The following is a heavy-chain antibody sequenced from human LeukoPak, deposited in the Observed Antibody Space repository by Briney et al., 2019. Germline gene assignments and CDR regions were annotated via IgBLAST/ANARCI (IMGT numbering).Heavy chain of an antibody. CDR2: ISSSSSYI. J-gene: IGHJ4*02. Sequence: GGSLRLSCAASGFTFSSYSMNWVRQAPGKGLEWVSSISSSSSYIYYADSVKGRFTISRDSAKNSLYLQMNSLRAEDTAVYYCARGYYYDSSGYYFFPDYWGQGTLVTVSS. V-gene: IGHV3-21*01. D-gene: IGHD3-22*01. CDR1: GFTFSSYS. CDR3: ARGYYYDSSGYYFFPDY.